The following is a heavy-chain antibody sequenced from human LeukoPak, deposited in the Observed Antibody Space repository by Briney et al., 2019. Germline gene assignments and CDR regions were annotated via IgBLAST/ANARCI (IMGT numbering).Heavy chain of an antibody. D-gene: IGHD3-22*01. CDR1: GFSLSTSEMC. V-gene: IGHV2-70*11. Sequence: GPTLVNPTQTLTLTCTFSGFSLSTSEMCVNWIRQPPGKALEWLARVDWDDDKYYSTSLKTRLTISKDTSKSQVVLTMTNMDPVDTATYYCVRSYYSDSSGYFFDYWGQGTLVTVSS. CDR2: VDWDDDK. J-gene: IGHJ4*02. CDR3: VRSYYSDSSGYFFDY.